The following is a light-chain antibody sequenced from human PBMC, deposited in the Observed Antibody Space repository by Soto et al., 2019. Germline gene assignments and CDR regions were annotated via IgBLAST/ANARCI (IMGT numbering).Light chain of an antibody. CDR2: AAS. V-gene: IGKV1-9*01. CDR1: QDIAIY. CDR3: QQLRMYPST. Sequence: IQLTQSPSSLSASVGDRVTITCRASQDIAIYLAWYQQKPGEAPKLLIYAASTLYGGVPSRFSGSGSGTDFALTITSLQAEDFETYYCQQLRMYPSTFGGGTKV. J-gene: IGKJ4*01.